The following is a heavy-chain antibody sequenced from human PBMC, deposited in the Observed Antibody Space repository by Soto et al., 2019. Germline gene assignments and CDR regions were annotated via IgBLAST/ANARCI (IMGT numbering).Heavy chain of an antibody. CDR1: GFTFSSSV. Sequence: EVQLLESGGGLVQPGGSLRLSCAASGFTFSSSVMTWVRQAPGKGLEWVSSITSSGDYTYYADSVKGRFTVSRDSSKNTLYLQMNFLRAEDTAVYYCAKEGMRYGLDCSGQGTLVSVSS. CDR2: ITSSGDYT. CDR3: AKEGMRYGLDC. D-gene: IGHD3-16*01. J-gene: IGHJ4*02. V-gene: IGHV3-23*01.